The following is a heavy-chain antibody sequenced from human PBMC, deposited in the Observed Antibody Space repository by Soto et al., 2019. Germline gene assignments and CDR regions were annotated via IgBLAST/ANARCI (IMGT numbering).Heavy chain of an antibody. V-gene: IGHV3-23*01. CDR2: ISGSGGST. CDR3: AKDREGYFDWSNWFDP. CDR1: GFTFSSYA. D-gene: IGHD3-9*01. Sequence: GGSLRLSCAASGFTFSSYAMSWVRQAPGKGLEWVSAISGSGGSTYYADSVKGRFTISRDNSKNTLYLQMNSLRAEDTAVYYCAKDREGYFDWSNWFDPWGQGTLVTVSS. J-gene: IGHJ5*02.